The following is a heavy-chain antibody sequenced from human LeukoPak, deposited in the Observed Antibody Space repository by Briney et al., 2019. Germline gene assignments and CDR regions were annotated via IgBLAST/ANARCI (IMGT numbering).Heavy chain of an antibody. V-gene: IGHV1-69*05. D-gene: IGHD4-17*01. CDR1: GGTFSSYA. CDR2: IIPIFGTA. Sequence: SVKVSCKASGGTFSSYAISWVRQAPGQGLEWMGGIIPIFGTANYAQKFQGRVMITTDESTSTAYMELSSLRSEDTAVYYCASGAENYGDYVRYFDYWGQGTLVTVSS. J-gene: IGHJ4*02. CDR3: ASGAENYGDYVRYFDY.